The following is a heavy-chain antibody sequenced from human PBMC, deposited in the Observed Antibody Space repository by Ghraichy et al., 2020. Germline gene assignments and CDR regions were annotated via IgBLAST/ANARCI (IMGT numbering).Heavy chain of an antibody. CDR2: IYYSGST. D-gene: IGHD1-26*01. Sequence: SETLSLTCTVSGGSISTYYWNWIRQPPGKGLEWIGYIYYSGSTNYNPSLKSRVTISVDTSKNQFSLRLSSVTAADTAMYYCARTTTNRDWFDPWGQGTLVTV. CDR1: GGSISTYY. J-gene: IGHJ5*02. CDR3: ARTTTNRDWFDP. V-gene: IGHV4-59*01.